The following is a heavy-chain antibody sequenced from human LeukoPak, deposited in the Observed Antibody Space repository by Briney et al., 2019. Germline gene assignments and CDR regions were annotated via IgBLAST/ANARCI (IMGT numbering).Heavy chain of an antibody. J-gene: IGHJ4*02. D-gene: IGHD6-13*01. Sequence: GESLKISCKGSGYSFTSHWIGWVRQMPGKGLEWMGIIYPGDSDTKYSPSFQGQVTISADKSISTAYLQWSSLKASDTAMYYCARHVGIAAAGTDYWGQGTLVTVSS. CDR2: IYPGDSDT. CDR3: ARHVGIAAAGTDY. V-gene: IGHV5-51*01. CDR1: GYSFTSHW.